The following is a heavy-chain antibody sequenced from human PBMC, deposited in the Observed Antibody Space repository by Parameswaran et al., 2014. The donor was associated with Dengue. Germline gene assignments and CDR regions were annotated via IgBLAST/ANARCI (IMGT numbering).Heavy chain of an antibody. Sequence: RWIRQPQGRGWEWVANIKQDGSEKYYVDSVKGRFTISRDNAKNSLYLQMNSLRAEDTAVYYCARDNPWRWPDSSSGGMDVWGQGTTVTVSS. J-gene: IGHJ6*02. D-gene: IGHD6-13*01. CDR3: ARDNPWRWPDSSSGGMDV. V-gene: IGHV3-7*03. CDR2: IKQDGSEK.